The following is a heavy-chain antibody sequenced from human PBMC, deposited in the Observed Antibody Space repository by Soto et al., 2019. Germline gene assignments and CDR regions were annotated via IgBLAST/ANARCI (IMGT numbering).Heavy chain of an antibody. CDR1: GGTFSSYA. V-gene: IGHV1-69*12. Sequence: QVQLVQSGAEVKKPGSSVKVSCKASGGTFSSYAITWVRQAPGQGLEWMGGIIPIFGTANYAQKFQGRVTIAADESTSTAYMELSSLRSEDTAVYYCATEGDGSGSYYYGMDVWGQGTTVTVSS. J-gene: IGHJ6*02. CDR2: IIPIFGTA. CDR3: ATEGDGSGSYYYGMDV. D-gene: IGHD3-22*01.